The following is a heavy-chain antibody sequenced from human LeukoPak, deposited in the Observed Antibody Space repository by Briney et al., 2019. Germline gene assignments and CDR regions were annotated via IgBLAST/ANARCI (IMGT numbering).Heavy chain of an antibody. CDR2: ISSSSSTI. D-gene: IGHD3-22*01. J-gene: IGHJ4*02. CDR3: ARVSVDSSGHYYFDY. Sequence: SGGSLRLSCAASGFTFSSYNMNWVRQAPGKGLEWVSYISSSSSTIYYADSVKGRLTISRDNAKNSLYLQMNSLRAEDTAVYYCARVSVDSSGHYYFDYWGQGTLVTVPS. V-gene: IGHV3-48*01. CDR1: GFTFSSYN.